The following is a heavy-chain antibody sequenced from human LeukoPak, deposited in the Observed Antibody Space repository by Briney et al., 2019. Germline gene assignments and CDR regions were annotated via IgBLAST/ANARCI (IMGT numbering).Heavy chain of an antibody. Sequence: WSGGSLRLSCAASGFTFSSYAMSWVRQAPGKGLEWVSGINWNGGSTGYADSVKGRFTISRDNAKNSLYLQMNSLRDEDTAVYYCARDRGGYNIFDYWGQGTLVTVSS. CDR1: GFTFSSYA. D-gene: IGHD5-24*01. CDR2: INWNGGST. V-gene: IGHV3-20*04. CDR3: ARDRGGYNIFDY. J-gene: IGHJ4*02.